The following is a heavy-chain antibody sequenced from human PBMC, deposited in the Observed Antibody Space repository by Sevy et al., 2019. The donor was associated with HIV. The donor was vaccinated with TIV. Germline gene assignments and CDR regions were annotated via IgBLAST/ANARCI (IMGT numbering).Heavy chain of an antibody. CDR3: ARSKTLRHGPIDY. V-gene: IGHV3-21*01. CDR2: ISSSSSYI. CDR1: GFTFSSYS. D-gene: IGHD5-12*01. J-gene: IGHJ4*02. Sequence: GGSLRLSCAASGFTFSSYSMNWVRQAPGKGLEWVSSISSSSSYIYYADSVKGRFTISRDNAKNSLYLQMNSLRAEDTAVYYGARSKTLRHGPIDYWGQGTLVTVSS.